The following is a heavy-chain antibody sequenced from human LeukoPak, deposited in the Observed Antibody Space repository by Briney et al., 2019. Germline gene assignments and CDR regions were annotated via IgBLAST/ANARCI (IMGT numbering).Heavy chain of an antibody. CDR3: AKDQYCSGESCPHQRGFHY. D-gene: IGHD2-15*01. CDR1: GFTFDNYA. J-gene: IGHJ4*02. Sequence: GGSLRLSCAASGFTFDNYAMTWVRQAPGRGLEWFSTTSNTGSSTYYADSVKGRFTISRDNSKNTLYLQMNSLRAEDTAVYYCAKDQYCSGESCPHQRGFHYWGQGTLVTVSS. CDR2: TSNTGSST. V-gene: IGHV3-23*01.